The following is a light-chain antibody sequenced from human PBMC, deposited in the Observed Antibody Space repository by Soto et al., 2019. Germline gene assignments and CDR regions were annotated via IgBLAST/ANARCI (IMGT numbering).Light chain of an antibody. CDR3: QQYDNWPYT. CDR2: GAS. CDR1: QSVGTK. J-gene: IGKJ2*01. Sequence: EIVMTQSPATLSVSPGERATLSCRASQSVGTKLAWYQQRPGQAPRLLMYGASTRVTGIAARFSGRGSGTEFTLTISSLLSEDSAVYYCQQYDNWPYTFGQGTKLEIK. V-gene: IGKV3-15*01.